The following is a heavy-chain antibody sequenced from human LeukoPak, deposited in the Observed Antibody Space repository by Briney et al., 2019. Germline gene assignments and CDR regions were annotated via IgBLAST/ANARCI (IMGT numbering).Heavy chain of an antibody. V-gene: IGHV4-39*07. CDR1: GGSISSSSYY. Sequence: SETLSLTCTVSGGSISSSSYYWGWIRQPPGKGLEWIGSIYYSGSTYYNPSLKSRVTISVDTSKNQFSLKLSSVTAADTAVYYCASSLTLPSRSPFDYWGQGTLVTVSS. D-gene: IGHD4-23*01. CDR3: ASSLTLPSRSPFDY. CDR2: IYYSGST. J-gene: IGHJ4*02.